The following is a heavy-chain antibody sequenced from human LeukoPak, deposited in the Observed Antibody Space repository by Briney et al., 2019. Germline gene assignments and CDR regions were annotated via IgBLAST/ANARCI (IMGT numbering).Heavy chain of an antibody. D-gene: IGHD4-17*01. CDR1: GGSISSYY. CDR3: ARNQHYGVNYYGMDV. J-gene: IGHJ6*02. V-gene: IGHV4-59*01. Sequence: PSETLSLTCTVSGGSISSYYWSWIRQPPGKGLEWIGYIYYSGSTNYNPSLKSRVTISVDTSKDQFSLKLSSVTAADTAVYYCARNQHYGVNYYGMDVWGQGTTVTVSS. CDR2: IYYSGST.